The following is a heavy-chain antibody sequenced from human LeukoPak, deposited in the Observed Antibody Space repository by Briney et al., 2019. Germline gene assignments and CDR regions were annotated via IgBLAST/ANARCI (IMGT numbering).Heavy chain of an antibody. CDR2: IYYSGST. D-gene: IGHD3-10*01. V-gene: IGHV4-59*01. CDR1: GGCFSSYY. CDR3: ARGYKGRRDAFDI. J-gene: IGHJ3*02. Sequence: PSETLSLTCAVYGGCFSSYYWSWIRQPPGKGLECIGYIYYSGSTNYNPSLKSRVTISVDTSKNQFSLKLSSVTAADTAVYYCARGYKGRRDAFDIWGQGTMVTVSS.